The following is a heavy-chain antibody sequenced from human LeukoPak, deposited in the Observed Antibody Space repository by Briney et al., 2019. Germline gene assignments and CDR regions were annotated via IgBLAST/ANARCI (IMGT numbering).Heavy chain of an antibody. CDR3: ARDRIGHDFWSGSSSSPFDY. J-gene: IGHJ4*02. CDR2: IISIFGTA. Sequence: ASVKVSCKASGGTFSSYAISWVRQAPGQGLEWMGRIISIFGTANYAQKFQGRVMITTDESTSTAYMELSSLRSEDTAVYYCARDRIGHDFWSGSSSSPFDYWGQGTLVTVSS. V-gene: IGHV1-69*05. D-gene: IGHD3-3*01. CDR1: GGTFSSYA.